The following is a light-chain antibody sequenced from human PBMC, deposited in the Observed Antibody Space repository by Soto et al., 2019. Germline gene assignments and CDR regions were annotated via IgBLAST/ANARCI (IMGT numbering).Light chain of an antibody. CDR2: AAS. CDR3: QQSYSNPRT. V-gene: IGKV1-39*01. J-gene: IGKJ2*01. CDR1: QTISNY. Sequence: DIQMTQSPSSLSASVGDRVTITCRTSQTISNYLNWYQQKPGKAPKLLIYAASSLQSEVPSRFSGGGSGTDFTLTISSLQPEDSATYYCQQSYSNPRTFGQGTKLEIK.